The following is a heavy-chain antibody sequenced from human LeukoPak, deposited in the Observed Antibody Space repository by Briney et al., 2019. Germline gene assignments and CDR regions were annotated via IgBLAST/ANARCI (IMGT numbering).Heavy chain of an antibody. V-gene: IGHV4-34*01. CDR3: ARGIVGPTYFDY. Sequence: SQTLSLTCVVYSGSFSGYFWSWIRQPPGKGLEWIGEINRSGSTNYNPSLKSRVTISVDTSKNQFSLKLSSVTAADTAVYYCARGIVGPTYFDYWGQGTLVTVSS. CDR1: SGSFSGYF. D-gene: IGHD1-26*01. CDR2: INRSGST. J-gene: IGHJ4*02.